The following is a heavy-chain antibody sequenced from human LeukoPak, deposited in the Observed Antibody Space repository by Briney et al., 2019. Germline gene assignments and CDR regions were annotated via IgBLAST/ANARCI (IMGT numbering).Heavy chain of an antibody. CDR2: ISGSGGST. CDR3: AKNIVVVVAALPCPYFDY. D-gene: IGHD2-15*01. CDR1: GFTFSSYA. Sequence: GGSLRLSCAASGFTFSSYAMSWVRQAPGKGLEWVSAISGSGGSTYYADSVKGRFTISRDNSKNTLYLQMNSLRAEDTAVCYCAKNIVVVVAALPCPYFDYWGQGTLVTVSS. J-gene: IGHJ4*02. V-gene: IGHV3-23*01.